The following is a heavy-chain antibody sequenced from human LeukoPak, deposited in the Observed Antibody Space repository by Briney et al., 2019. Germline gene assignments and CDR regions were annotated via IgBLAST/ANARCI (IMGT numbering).Heavy chain of an antibody. J-gene: IGHJ5*02. CDR2: IDPSGGST. D-gene: IGHD3-10*01. V-gene: IGHV1-46*01. CDR3: ARDLGLRGVTNWFDT. CDR1: AYTFSNYL. Sequence: ASVKVSCKASAYTFSNYLMHWVRQAPGQGLEWMGMIDPSGGSTGYAQKFQGRVTMTRDTSTSTVYMELSSLRSEDTAVYSCARDLGLRGVTNWFDTWGQGTLVTVSS.